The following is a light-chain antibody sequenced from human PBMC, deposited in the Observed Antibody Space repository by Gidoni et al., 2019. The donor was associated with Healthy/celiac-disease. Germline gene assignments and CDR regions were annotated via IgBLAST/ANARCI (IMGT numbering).Light chain of an antibody. CDR3: SSLAGGSNIL. V-gene: IGLV2-8*01. CDR1: SSDVGGYNF. CDR2: EVT. J-gene: IGLJ2*01. Sequence: HPPSASGSPGQSVTISCTGTSSDVGGYNFVSWYQQYPGKVPRLMIYEVTKRPSGVPDRFSGSKSGATASLTVSGLQPDDEADYFCSSLAGGSNILFGGGTKVTVL.